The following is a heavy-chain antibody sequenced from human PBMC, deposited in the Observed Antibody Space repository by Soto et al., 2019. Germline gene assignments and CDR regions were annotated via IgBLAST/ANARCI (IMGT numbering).Heavy chain of an antibody. CDR2: ISAYNGNT. D-gene: IGHD2-8*01. CDR1: GYTFTSYG. CDR3: ARDRVYPSGTPDFDY. Sequence: AXVKVSCKASGYTFTSYGISWVRQAPGQGLEWMGWISAYNGNTNYAQKLQGRVTMTTDTSTSTAYMELRSLRSDDTAVYYCARDRVYPSGTPDFDYCGQGTLVTXSS. V-gene: IGHV1-18*01. J-gene: IGHJ4*02.